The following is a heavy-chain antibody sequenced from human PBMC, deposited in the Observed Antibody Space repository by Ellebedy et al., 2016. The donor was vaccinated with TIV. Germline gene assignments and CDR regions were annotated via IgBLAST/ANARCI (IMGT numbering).Heavy chain of an antibody. CDR2: INHSGST. CDR3: ALRSLWFGELLSN. Sequence: SETLSLXXAVYGGSFSGYYWSWIRQPPGKGLEWIGEINHSGSTNYNPSLKSRVTISVDTSKNQFSLKLSSVTAADTAVYYCALRSLWFGELLSNWGQGTLVTVSS. J-gene: IGHJ4*02. CDR1: GGSFSGYY. V-gene: IGHV4-34*01. D-gene: IGHD3-10*01.